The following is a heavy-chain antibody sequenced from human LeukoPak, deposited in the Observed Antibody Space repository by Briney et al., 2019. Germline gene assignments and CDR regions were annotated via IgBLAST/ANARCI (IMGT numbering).Heavy chain of an antibody. D-gene: IGHD1-7*01. CDR1: SDSIGNYY. V-gene: IGHV4-59*13. Sequence: SETLSLTCTVSSDSIGNYYWTWTRQSPGKRLEWLGYYSSTGDSEYNPSLKSRVTMSVDMSKNQFSLKLTSVTAADTAVYFCARGYHWNYGWFDPWGQGTLVTVSS. J-gene: IGHJ5*02. CDR2: YSSTGDS. CDR3: ARGYHWNYGWFDP.